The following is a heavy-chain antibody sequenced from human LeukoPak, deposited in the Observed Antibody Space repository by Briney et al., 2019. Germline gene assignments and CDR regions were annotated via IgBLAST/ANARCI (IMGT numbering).Heavy chain of an antibody. D-gene: IGHD3-3*01. V-gene: IGHV4-4*07. Sequence: SETLSLTFGVSGVSINDHYWTWVRQPAGRGLEWIGQIYISGSTDYNPSLKSRVTLSVDMSKNQFSLRLTSVTAADTAVYYCAREYDFWTGRDSSKGWLDPWGPGTLVAVSS. J-gene: IGHJ5*02. CDR3: AREYDFWTGRDSSKGWLDP. CDR2: IYISGST. CDR1: GVSINDHY.